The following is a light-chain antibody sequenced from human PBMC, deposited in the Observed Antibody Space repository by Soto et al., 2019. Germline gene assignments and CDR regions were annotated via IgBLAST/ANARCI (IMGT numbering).Light chain of an antibody. J-gene: IGKJ1*01. CDR2: GAS. CDR1: QSDSSSY. V-gene: IGKV3-20*01. CDR3: QQYGSSSWT. Sequence: EIVLTQSPGTLSLSPGERATLSCRASQSDSSSYLAWYQHKPGQAPRLLIYGASSRATGIPDRFSGSGSGTDFTLTISRLEPEDFAVYYCQQYGSSSWTFGQGTKVDVK.